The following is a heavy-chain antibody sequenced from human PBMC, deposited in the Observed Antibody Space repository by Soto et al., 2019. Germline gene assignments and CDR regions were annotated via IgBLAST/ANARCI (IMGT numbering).Heavy chain of an antibody. CDR2: FRSGGGT. Sequence: QVQLQESAPGLVKPSETLSLTCTVSGDSISSYNLAWIRQPPGKGLEWIGYFRSGGGTSYNPSLKSRVATSADTSMKQFSRRLSSVTAADTAVYYCVRQGIGVLHGLVDVWGQGTTVTVSS. J-gene: IGHJ6*02. D-gene: IGHD3-10*01. CDR3: VRQGIGVLHGLVDV. V-gene: IGHV4-59*08. CDR1: GDSISSYN.